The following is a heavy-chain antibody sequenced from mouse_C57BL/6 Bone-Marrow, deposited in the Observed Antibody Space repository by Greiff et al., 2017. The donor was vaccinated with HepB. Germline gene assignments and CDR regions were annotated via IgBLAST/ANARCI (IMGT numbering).Heavy chain of an antibody. J-gene: IGHJ3*01. Sequence: VQLQQSGAELVRPGTSVKVSCKASGYAFTNYLIEWVKQRPGQGLEWIGVINPGSGGTNYNEKFKGKATLTADKSSSTAYMQLSSLTSEDSAVYFCARLGGYGRAWFAYWGQGTLVTVSA. CDR1: GYAFTNYL. D-gene: IGHD1-1*01. CDR2: INPGSGGT. V-gene: IGHV1-54*01. CDR3: ARLGGYGRAWFAY.